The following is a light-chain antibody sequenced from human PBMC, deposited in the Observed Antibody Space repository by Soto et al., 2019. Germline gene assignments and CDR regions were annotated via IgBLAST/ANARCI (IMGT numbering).Light chain of an antibody. CDR1: RSLLHTDGYNY. CDR3: MKAREGRS. Sequence: DIVMTQSPLSLPVTPGEPASISCRSSRSLLHTDGYNYLDWYLQKPGQSPQLLIYLGSNRASGVTDRFSGSGSGTDFTVKISGVEAEDVGLVFCMKAREGRSFGQGTKV. J-gene: IGKJ1*01. V-gene: IGKV2-28*01. CDR2: LGS.